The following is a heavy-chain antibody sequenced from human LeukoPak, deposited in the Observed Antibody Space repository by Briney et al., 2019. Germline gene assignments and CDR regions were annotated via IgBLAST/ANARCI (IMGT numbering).Heavy chain of an antibody. J-gene: IGHJ4*02. CDR3: ARDRQGV. CDR2: MYYSGRT. V-gene: IGHV4-39*07. Sequence: PSETLSLTCTVSGVSISSSSDGWGWLREPRGKGLEGIESMYYSGRTYYNPALKRRFTISVDTSKNQFSLKLSSVTAAATAVYYCARDRQGVWGQGTLVTVSS. CDR1: GVSISSSSDG.